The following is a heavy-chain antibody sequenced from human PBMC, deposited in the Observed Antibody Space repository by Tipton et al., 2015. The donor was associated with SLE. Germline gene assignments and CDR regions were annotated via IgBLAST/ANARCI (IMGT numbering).Heavy chain of an antibody. CDR1: GGSISSHY. CDR3: ARGGKWFDP. Sequence: TLSLTCTVSGGSISSHYWSWIRQPPGKGLEWIGYIYYSGSTNYTPSLKSRVTISVDTSKNQFSLKLSSVTAADTAVYYCARGGKWFDPWGQGTLVTVSS. V-gene: IGHV4-59*11. CDR2: IYYSGST. J-gene: IGHJ5*02.